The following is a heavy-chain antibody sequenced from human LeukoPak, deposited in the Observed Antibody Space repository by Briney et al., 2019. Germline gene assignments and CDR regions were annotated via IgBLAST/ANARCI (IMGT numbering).Heavy chain of an antibody. D-gene: IGHD3-22*01. CDR2: IYTSGST. Sequence: SETLSLTCTVSGVSISGYYWSWIRQPAGKGLEWIGRIYTSGSTNYNPSLENRVTMSVDTSKNQFSLKLSSVTAADTAVYYCARGLRYYDSSGYRTGYWFDPWGQGALVTVSS. V-gene: IGHV4-4*07. CDR3: ARGLRYYDSSGYRTGYWFDP. J-gene: IGHJ5*02. CDR1: GVSISGYY.